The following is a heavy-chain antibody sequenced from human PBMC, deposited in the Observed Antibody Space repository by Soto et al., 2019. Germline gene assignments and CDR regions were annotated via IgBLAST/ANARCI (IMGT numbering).Heavy chain of an antibody. CDR2: ITSDGSGA. Sequence: GGSLRLSCAASGLTLRNYWMHWVRQAPGKGLVWVSRITSDGSGANYADSVKGRFTISRDNAKNTLYLQMDSLRAEDTAVYYCAAVYKTWFDPWGQGTLVTVSS. CDR1: GLTLRNYW. J-gene: IGHJ5*02. V-gene: IGHV3-74*01. D-gene: IGHD1-1*01. CDR3: AAVYKTWFDP.